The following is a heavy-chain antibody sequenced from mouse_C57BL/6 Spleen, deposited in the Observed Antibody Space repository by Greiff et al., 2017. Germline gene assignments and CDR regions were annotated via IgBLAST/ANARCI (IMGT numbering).Heavy chain of an antibody. CDR1: GYAFSSSW. J-gene: IGHJ2*01. CDR3: ARSPYYGSSSFDY. CDR2: IYPGDGDT. V-gene: IGHV1-82*01. Sequence: VQLVESGPELVKPGASVKISCKASGYAFSSSWMNWVKQRPGKGLEWIGRIYPGDGDTNYNGKFKGKATLTADKSSSTAYMQLSSLTSEDSAVYFCARSPYYGSSSFDYWGQGTTLTVSS. D-gene: IGHD1-1*01.